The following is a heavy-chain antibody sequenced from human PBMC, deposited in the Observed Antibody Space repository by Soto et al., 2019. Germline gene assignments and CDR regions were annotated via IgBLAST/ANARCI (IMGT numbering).Heavy chain of an antibody. J-gene: IGHJ4*02. V-gene: IGHV3-23*01. CDR1: EITFSTYD. Sequence: EVQLLESGGGLVQPGGTISLSCAAFEITFSTYDMSWVRQAPAKGLEWVSTITGGGGDTFYADSVKGRFTIARDNSTNTLYLQMSRLRAVDTAVDYCAKRPASILTFYYCGQGTLFTGSS. CDR3: AKRPASILTFYY. CDR2: ITGGGGDT. D-gene: IGHD2-2*02.